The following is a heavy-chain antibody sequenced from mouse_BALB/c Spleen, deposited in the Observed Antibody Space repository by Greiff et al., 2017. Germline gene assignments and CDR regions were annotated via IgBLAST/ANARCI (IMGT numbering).Heavy chain of an antibody. CDR1: GYTFTSYW. Sequence: VQLQQSGAELAKPGASVKMSCKASGYTFTSYWMHWVKQRPGQGLEWIGYINPSTGYTEYNQKFKDKATLTADKSSSTAYMQLSSLTSEDSAVYYCAKKVPGTGYGYWGQGTTLTVSS. D-gene: IGHD4-1*01. CDR3: AKKVPGTGYGY. V-gene: IGHV1-7*01. J-gene: IGHJ2*01. CDR2: INPSTGYT.